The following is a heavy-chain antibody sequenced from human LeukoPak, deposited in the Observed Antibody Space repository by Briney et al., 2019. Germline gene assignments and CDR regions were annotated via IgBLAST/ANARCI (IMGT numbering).Heavy chain of an antibody. CDR1: GFTFSNAW. CDR2: IKSETDGGTT. CDR3: TTAMIVVDDDY. D-gene: IGHD3-22*01. Sequence: GGSLRLSCAASGFTFSNAWMSWVRQAPGKGLEWVGRIKSETDGGTTDYAAPVKGRFTISRDDSKNTLYLQMNSLKTEDTAVCYCTTAMIVVDDDYWGQGTLVTVSS. J-gene: IGHJ4*02. V-gene: IGHV3-15*01.